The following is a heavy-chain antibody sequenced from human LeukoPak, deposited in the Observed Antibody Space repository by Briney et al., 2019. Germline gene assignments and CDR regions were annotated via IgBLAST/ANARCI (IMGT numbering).Heavy chain of an antibody. CDR1: GGSISSGGYY. D-gene: IGHD2-21*01. CDR3: ARVFGGEFDY. Sequence: SETLSLTCTVSGGSISSGGYYWSWIRQHPGKGLEWIGYIYYSGSTYYNPSLKSRVTISVDTSKNQFSLRLSSVTAADTAVYYCARVFGGEFDYWGQGTLVTVSS. V-gene: IGHV4-31*03. CDR2: IYYSGST. J-gene: IGHJ4*02.